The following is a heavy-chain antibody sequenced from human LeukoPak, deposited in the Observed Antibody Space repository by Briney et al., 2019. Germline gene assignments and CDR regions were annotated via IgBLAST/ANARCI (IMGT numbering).Heavy chain of an antibody. V-gene: IGHV5-51*01. D-gene: IGHD2-2*03. Sequence: GESLKISCKGSGYSFTNYWIGWVRQMPGKGLEWMGIIYLGDSDTRYSPSFQGQVTISADKSISTAYLQWSSLKASDTAMYYCARLGSDGWISDYWYFDLWGRGTLVTVSS. CDR3: ARLGSDGWISDYWYFDL. CDR1: GYSFTNYW. J-gene: IGHJ2*01. CDR2: IYLGDSDT.